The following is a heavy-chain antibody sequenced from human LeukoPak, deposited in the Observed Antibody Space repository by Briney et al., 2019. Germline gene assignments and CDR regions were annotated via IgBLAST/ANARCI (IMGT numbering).Heavy chain of an antibody. CDR3: ARDQAFYFSYVDY. CDR1: GFTFSSYW. V-gene: IGHV3-74*01. CDR2: INSDGSST. D-gene: IGHD2/OR15-2a*01. Sequence: GGSLRLSCAASGFTFSSYWMHWVRQVPGKGLVWVSHINSDGSSTSYADSVKVRFTISRDNSKNTVHLQMDSLRAEDTAVYYCARDQAFYFSYVDYWGQGSLVTVSS. J-gene: IGHJ4*02.